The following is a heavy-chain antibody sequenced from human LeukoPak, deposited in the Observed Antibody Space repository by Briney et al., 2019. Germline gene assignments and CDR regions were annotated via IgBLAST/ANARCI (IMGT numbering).Heavy chain of an antibody. CDR3: AKVRGYCSSTSCLSFDY. CDR1: GFTFSSYG. J-gene: IGHJ4*02. D-gene: IGHD2-2*01. CDR2: IRYDGSNK. V-gene: IGHV3-30*02. Sequence: GGTLTLSCAASGFTFSSYGMHWVGQAPGKGLEWVAFIRYDGSNKYYADSVKGRFTISRDNSKNTLYLQMNSLRAEDTAVYYCAKVRGYCSSTSCLSFDYWGQGTLVTVSS.